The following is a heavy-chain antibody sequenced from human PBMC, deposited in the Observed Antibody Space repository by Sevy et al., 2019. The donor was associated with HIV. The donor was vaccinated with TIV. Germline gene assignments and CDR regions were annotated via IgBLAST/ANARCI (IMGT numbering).Heavy chain of an antibody. J-gene: IGHJ4*02. CDR2: ISYDGSNK. Sequence: GGSLRVSCAASGFTFSSYGMHWVRQAPGKGLEWVAVISYDGSNKYYADSVKGRFTISRDNSKNTLYLQMNSLRAEDTAVYYCAKGDGYSYGPGGYWGQGTLVTVSS. CDR1: GFTFSSYG. CDR3: AKGDGYSYGPGGY. V-gene: IGHV3-30*18. D-gene: IGHD5-18*01.